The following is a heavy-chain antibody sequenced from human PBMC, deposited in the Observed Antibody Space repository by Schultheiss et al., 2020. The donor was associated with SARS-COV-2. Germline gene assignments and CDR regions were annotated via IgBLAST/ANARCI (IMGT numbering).Heavy chain of an antibody. Sequence: GESLKISCAASGFTFSSYWMSWVRQAPGKGLEWVANIKQDGSEKYYVDSVKVRFTISRDNAKNSLYLQMNSLRAEDTAVYYCATERQPTVAGTDHADYWGQGTLVTVSS. D-gene: IGHD6-19*01. V-gene: IGHV3-7*01. CDR2: IKQDGSEK. J-gene: IGHJ4*02. CDR3: ATERQPTVAGTDHADY. CDR1: GFTFSSYW.